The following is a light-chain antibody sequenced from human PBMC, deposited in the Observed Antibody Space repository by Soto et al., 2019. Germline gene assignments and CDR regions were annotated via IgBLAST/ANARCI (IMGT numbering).Light chain of an antibody. V-gene: IGKV1-39*01. CDR1: QTISNY. CDR3: QQANSFPLT. Sequence: DIQMTQSPSSLSASVGDRVTITCRASQTISNYLNWYQQQPGKAPKLLIYAASSLQSGVPSRFSGSGSGTDFTLTISSLQPEDFATYYCQQANSFPLTFGGGTKVDIK. CDR2: AAS. J-gene: IGKJ4*01.